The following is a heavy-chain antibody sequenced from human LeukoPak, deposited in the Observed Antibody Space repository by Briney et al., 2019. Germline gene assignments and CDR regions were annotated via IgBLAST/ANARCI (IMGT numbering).Heavy chain of an antibody. CDR1: RFTFSSYA. D-gene: IGHD6-19*01. J-gene: IGHJ4*02. Sequence: PGGSLRLSCAASRFTFSSYAMSWVRQAPGRGLEWVATIGGTGDRTYYADSVKGRFTISRVNSMDTLFLQMNSLKGEDTAVYYCAKDPVVYHGGSGWHYFDYWGQGTLVTVSS. V-gene: IGHV3-23*01. CDR2: IGGTGDRT. CDR3: AKDPVVYHGGSGWHYFDY.